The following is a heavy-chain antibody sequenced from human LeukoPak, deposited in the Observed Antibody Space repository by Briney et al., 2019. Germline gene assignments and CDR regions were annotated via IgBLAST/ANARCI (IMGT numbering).Heavy chain of an antibody. J-gene: IGHJ4*02. CDR2: VNGDGTTT. CDR3: ARDGGYCSSTSCYGAYFDH. V-gene: IGHV3-74*01. Sequence: GGSLRLSCAASGFTFSSYWMHWVRQAPGKGLVWLSRVNGDGTTTTYADSVKGRFTISRDNAKNTLYLQVTSLRDEDTAVYYCARDGGYCSSTSCYGAYFDHWGQGALVTVSS. D-gene: IGHD2-2*01. CDR1: GFTFSSYW.